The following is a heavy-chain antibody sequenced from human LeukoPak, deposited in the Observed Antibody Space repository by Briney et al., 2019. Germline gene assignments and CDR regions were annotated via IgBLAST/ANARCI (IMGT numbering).Heavy chain of an antibody. V-gene: IGHV3-30*01. CDR1: GFTFSSYA. D-gene: IGHD3-3*01. J-gene: IGHJ6*03. Sequence: GRSLRLSCAASGFTFSSYAMHWVRQAPSTGLEWVAVISYDGSNKYYADSVKGRFTISRDNSKNTLYLQMNSLRAEDTAVYYCAREWSYDFWSGPGYYYYMDVWGKGTTVTVSS. CDR3: AREWSYDFWSGPGYYYYMDV. CDR2: ISYDGSNK.